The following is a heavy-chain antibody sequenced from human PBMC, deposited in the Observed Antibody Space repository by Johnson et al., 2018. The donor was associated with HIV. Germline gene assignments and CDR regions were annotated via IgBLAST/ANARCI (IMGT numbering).Heavy chain of an antibody. CDR2: ISYDGSNK. Sequence: QVQLVESGGGVVQPGRSLRLSCAASGFTFSSYAMHWVRQAPGKGLEWVAVISYDGSNKYYADSVKGRFTISRDNSKNTLYLQMNSLRAEDTALYYCARARPLGYCTGGSCSLDAFDIWGQGTMVTVSS. J-gene: IGHJ3*02. D-gene: IGHD2-15*01. V-gene: IGHV3-30-3*01. CDR1: GFTFSSYA. CDR3: ARARPLGYCTGGSCSLDAFDI.